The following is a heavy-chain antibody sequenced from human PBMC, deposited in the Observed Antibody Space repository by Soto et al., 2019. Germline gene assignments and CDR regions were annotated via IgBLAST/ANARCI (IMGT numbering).Heavy chain of an antibody. CDR1: GGSISSGDYY. CDR3: AREVNYYDSSGYYLDY. D-gene: IGHD3-22*01. CDR2: IYYSGST. V-gene: IGHV4-30-4*01. Sequence: QVQLQESGPGLVKPSQTLSLTCTVSGGSISSGDYYWSWIRQPPGKGLEWIGYIYYSGSTYYNPSLTSRVTLSVDTSKNLFSLKLSSVTAADTAVYYCAREVNYYDSSGYYLDYWGQGTLVTVSS. J-gene: IGHJ4*02.